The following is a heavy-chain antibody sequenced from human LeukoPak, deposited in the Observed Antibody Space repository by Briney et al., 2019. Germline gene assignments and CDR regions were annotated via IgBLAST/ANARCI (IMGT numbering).Heavy chain of an antibody. CDR2: IYNDGST. V-gene: IGHV3-53*01. J-gene: IGHJ4*02. D-gene: IGHD5-18*01. CDR1: GLTVSSSY. Sequence: PGGSLRLSCAASGLTVSSSYMSWVRQAPGKGLEWVSIIYNDGSTYYADSMKGRFTISRDNSKNTLYLQVNSLRAEDTALYYCARDGAMVVGSSWYYDYWGQGTLVTVSS. CDR3: ARDGAMVVGSSWYYDY.